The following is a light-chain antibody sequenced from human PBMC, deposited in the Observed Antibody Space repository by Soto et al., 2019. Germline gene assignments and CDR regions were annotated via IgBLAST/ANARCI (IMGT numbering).Light chain of an antibody. V-gene: IGKV2-28*01. CDR2: LGS. CDR1: QSLLHSNGYNY. J-gene: IGKJ5*01. CDR3: MQALQTPIT. Sequence: DIVMTQSPLSLPVTPGEPASISCRSSQSLLHSNGYNYLDWYLQKPGQSPQLLIYLGSGRASGVPDRFSGSGSGTGFTLKISRVEAEDVGVYYCMQALQTPITFGQGTRLEIK.